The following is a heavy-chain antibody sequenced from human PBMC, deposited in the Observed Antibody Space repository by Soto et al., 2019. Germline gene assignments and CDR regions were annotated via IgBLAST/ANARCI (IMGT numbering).Heavy chain of an antibody. J-gene: IGHJ5*02. V-gene: IGHV1-2*04. CDR1: GYTFTGYY. Sequence: GASVKVSCKASGYTFTGYYMHWVRQAPGQGLEWMGWINPNSGGTNYAQKFQGWVTMTRDTSISTAYMELSRLRSDDTAVYYCARGGDFWSGYKNWFDPWGQGTLVTVSS. D-gene: IGHD3-3*01. CDR2: INPNSGGT. CDR3: ARGGDFWSGYKNWFDP.